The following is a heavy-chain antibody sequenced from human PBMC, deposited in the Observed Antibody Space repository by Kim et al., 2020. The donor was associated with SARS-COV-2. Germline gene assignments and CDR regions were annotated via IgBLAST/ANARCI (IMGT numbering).Heavy chain of an antibody. D-gene: IGHD3-10*01. CDR1: GGSFSGYY. CDR3: ARAPSGAFDY. V-gene: IGHV4-34*01. Sequence: SETLSLTCAVYGGSFSGYYWSWIRQPPGKGLEWIGEINHSGSTNYNPSLKSRVTISVDTSKNQFSLKLSSVTAADTAVYYCARAPSGAFDYWGQGTLVTV. J-gene: IGHJ4*02. CDR2: INHSGST.